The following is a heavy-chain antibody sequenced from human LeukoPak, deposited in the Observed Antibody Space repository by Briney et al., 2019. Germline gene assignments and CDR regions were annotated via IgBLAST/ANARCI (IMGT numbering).Heavy chain of an antibody. CDR3: ARMAVDTVATINYYYYGMDV. D-gene: IGHD5-12*01. CDR1: GGSFSGYY. V-gene: IGHV4-34*01. CDR2: INHSGST. J-gene: IGHJ6*02. Sequence: ASETLSLTCAVYGGSFSGYYWSWIRQPPGKGLEWIGEINHSGSTNYNPSLKSRVTISVDTSKNQFSLKLSSVTAAATAVYYCARMAVDTVATINYYYYGMDVWGQGTTVTVSS.